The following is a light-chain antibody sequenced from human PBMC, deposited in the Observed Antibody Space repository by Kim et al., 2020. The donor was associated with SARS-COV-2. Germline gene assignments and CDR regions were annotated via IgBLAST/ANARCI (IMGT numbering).Light chain of an antibody. Sequence: ASVGDRVTITCRASQGISSALAWYQQTPGRTPNLLIYDASSLESGAPSRFSGSGSGTDFTLTISSLQPEDFATYYCKQFNNYPLTFGGGTKVDIK. CDR1: QGISSA. CDR2: DAS. V-gene: IGKV1D-13*01. CDR3: KQFNNYPLT. J-gene: IGKJ4*01.